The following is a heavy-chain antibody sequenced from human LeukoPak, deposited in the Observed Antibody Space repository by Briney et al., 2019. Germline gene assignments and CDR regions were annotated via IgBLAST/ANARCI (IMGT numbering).Heavy chain of an antibody. V-gene: IGHV3-48*03. Sequence: GGSLRLSCAASGFTFNNYEMNWVRQAPGKGLEWISYISSSGSTTYYADSVKGRFTISRDNVKNSLYLQMASLRAEDTAVHYCARDAYFDKLDYWGQGTLVTVSS. D-gene: IGHD3-22*01. J-gene: IGHJ4*02. CDR3: ARDAYFDKLDY. CDR1: GFTFNNYE. CDR2: ISSSGSTT.